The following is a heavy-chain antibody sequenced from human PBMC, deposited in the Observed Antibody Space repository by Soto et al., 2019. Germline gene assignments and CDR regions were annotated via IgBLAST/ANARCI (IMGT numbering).Heavy chain of an antibody. J-gene: IGHJ2*01. CDR3: ARSSSRRFRRQYWYFDL. CDR1: GYTFTSYD. D-gene: IGHD6-19*01. V-gene: IGHV1-8*01. CDR2: MNPNSGNT. Sequence: QVQLVQSGAEVKKPGASVKVSCKASGYTFTSYDINWVRQATGQGLEWMGWMNPNSGNTGYAQKFQGRVTMTRNNSISTAYMELSSLRSEDTAVYYCARSSSRRFRRQYWYFDLWGRGTLVTVSS.